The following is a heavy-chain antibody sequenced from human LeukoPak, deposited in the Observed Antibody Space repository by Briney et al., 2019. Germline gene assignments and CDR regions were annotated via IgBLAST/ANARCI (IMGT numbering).Heavy chain of an antibody. V-gene: IGHV3-23*01. CDR3: AELTTS. Sequence: MXWVRQAXGKGLEWVAVTVGGGDGTYYADSVKGRFTISRDNSNNTLYLQMNSLRAEDTAVYYCAELTTSWGQGTLVTVSS. J-gene: IGHJ4*02. CDR2: TVGGGDGT. D-gene: IGHD4-11*01.